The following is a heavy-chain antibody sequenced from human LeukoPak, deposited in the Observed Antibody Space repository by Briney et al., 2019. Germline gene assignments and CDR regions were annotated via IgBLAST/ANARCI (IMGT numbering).Heavy chain of an antibody. J-gene: IGHJ4*02. CDR1: GYTFTNYD. V-gene: IGHV1-18*01. Sequence: ASVKVSCKASGYTFTNYDISWVRQAPGQGLEWMGWISAYNGNTNHAQKLQGRVTMTTDTSTSTAYMELRSLRSDDTAVYYCARVKTGFGVYFDYWGQGTLVTVSS. D-gene: IGHD3-10*01. CDR2: ISAYNGNT. CDR3: ARVKTGFGVYFDY.